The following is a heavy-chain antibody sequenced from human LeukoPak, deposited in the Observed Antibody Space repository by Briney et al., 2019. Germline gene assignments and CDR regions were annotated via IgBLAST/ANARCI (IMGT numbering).Heavy chain of an antibody. CDR1: GFTFDNYN. D-gene: IGHD2-8*02. J-gene: IGHJ4*02. Sequence: GGSLRLSCAASGFTFDNYNMNWVRQAPGKGLEWVSSISSGTNYIFEADSVKGRFTVTKDTALNSLSLQMNSLRADDTAVYYCARSAGGNYFDYWDQGTLVIVSS. CDR3: ARSAGGNYFDY. V-gene: IGHV3-21*01. CDR2: ISSGTNYI.